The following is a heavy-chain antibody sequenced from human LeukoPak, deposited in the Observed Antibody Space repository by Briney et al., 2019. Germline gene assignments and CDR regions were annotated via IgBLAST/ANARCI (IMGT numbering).Heavy chain of an antibody. CDR1: GFTFSSYS. CDR3: ASLLVVPAALDYYYGMDV. Sequence: SGGSLRLSCAASGFTFSSYSMNWVRKAPGKGLEWVSSISSSSYIYYADSVKGRFTISRDNAKNSLYLQMNSLRAEDTAVYYCASLLVVPAALDYYYGMDVWGKGTTVTVSS. D-gene: IGHD2-2*01. CDR2: ISSSSYI. V-gene: IGHV3-21*01. J-gene: IGHJ6*04.